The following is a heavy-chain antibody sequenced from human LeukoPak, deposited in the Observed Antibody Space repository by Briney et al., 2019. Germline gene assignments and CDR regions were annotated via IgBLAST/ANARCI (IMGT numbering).Heavy chain of an antibody. Sequence: SETLSLTCTVSGGSISSYYWSWIRQPPGKGLEWIGYIYYSGSTNYNPSLKSRVTISVDTSKNQFSLKLSSVTAADTAVYYCARILWFGEWDYYFDYWGQGTLVTVSS. CDR3: ARILWFGEWDYYFDY. CDR1: GGSISSYY. V-gene: IGHV4-59*01. CDR2: IYYSGST. D-gene: IGHD3-10*01. J-gene: IGHJ4*02.